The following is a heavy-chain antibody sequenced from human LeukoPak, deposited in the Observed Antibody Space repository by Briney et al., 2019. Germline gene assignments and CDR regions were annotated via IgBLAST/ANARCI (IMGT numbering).Heavy chain of an antibody. V-gene: IGHV4-39*07. CDR1: GGSISSSSYY. Sequence: SETLSLTCTVSGGSISSSSYYWGWIRQPPGKGLEWIGSIYYSGSTYYNPSLKSRVTISVDTSKNQFSPKLSSVTAADTAVYYCARFTSVPKGFDYWGQGTLVTVSS. D-gene: IGHD5/OR15-5a*01. J-gene: IGHJ4*02. CDR2: IYYSGST. CDR3: ARFTSVPKGFDY.